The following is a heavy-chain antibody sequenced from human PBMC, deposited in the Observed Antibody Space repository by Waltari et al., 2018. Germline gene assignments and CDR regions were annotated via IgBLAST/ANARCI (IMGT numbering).Heavy chain of an antibody. CDR2: INDSGNT. J-gene: IGHJ4*02. CDR3: ARHGRIRAVALIEY. V-gene: IGHV4-34*01. Sequence: QVQLQQRGAGVLKPSQRLSITCAVFDWTCSCCYCTLIRQPPGKGLEWIGEINDSGNTNYISSLKTRLSISIDTSKNQFSLKLTSVTAADTAMYYCARHGRIRAVALIEYWGPGTLVTVSS. CDR1: DWTCSCCY. D-gene: IGHD3-22*01.